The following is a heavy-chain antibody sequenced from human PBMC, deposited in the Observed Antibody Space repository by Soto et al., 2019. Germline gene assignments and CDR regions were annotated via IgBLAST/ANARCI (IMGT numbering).Heavy chain of an antibody. D-gene: IGHD6-19*01. CDR1: GFTFSSYS. J-gene: IGHJ4*02. Sequence: PGGSLRLSCAASGFTFSSYSMYWVRQAPGKGLEWVSSISTTSTYIYYADSVKGRFTISRDNAMSSLYLQVNSLTAEDTAIYYWARGCGSAHCPYYFNLWGQGTQVTVSS. CDR2: ISTTSTYI. V-gene: IGHV3-21*01. CDR3: ARGCGSAHCPYYFNL.